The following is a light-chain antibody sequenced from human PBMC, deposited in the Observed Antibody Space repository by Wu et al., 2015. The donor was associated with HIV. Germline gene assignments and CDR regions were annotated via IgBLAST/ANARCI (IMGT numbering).Light chain of an antibody. CDR2: GAS. V-gene: IGKV3D-20*02. CDR3: QHRSSWPLT. CDR1: QSVSSSY. Sequence: EIVLTQSPGTLSLSPGERATLSRRASQSVSSSYLAWYQQKPGQAPRLLIYGASSRATGIPDRFSGSGSGTDFTLTISSLEPEDFAVYYCQHRSSWPLTFGQGTRLEIK. J-gene: IGKJ5*01.